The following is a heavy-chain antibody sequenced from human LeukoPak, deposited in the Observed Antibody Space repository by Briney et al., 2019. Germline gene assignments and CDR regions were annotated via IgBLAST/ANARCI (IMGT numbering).Heavy chain of an antibody. Sequence: SETLSLTCTVSGGSISSYYWSWIRQPPGKGLEWIGYIYYSGGTNYNPSLKSRVTISVDTSKNQFSLKLSSVTAADMAVYYCASSGEEDSNFDYWGQGTLVTVSS. CDR1: GGSISSYY. V-gene: IGHV4-59*01. CDR3: ASSGEEDSNFDY. D-gene: IGHD7-27*01. J-gene: IGHJ4*02. CDR2: IYYSGGT.